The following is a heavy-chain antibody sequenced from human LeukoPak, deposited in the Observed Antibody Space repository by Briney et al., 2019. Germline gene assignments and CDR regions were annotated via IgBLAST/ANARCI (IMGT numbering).Heavy chain of an antibody. V-gene: IGHV3-53*01. CDR2: IYSGGST. Sequence: GGSLRLSCAASGFTVSSNYMSWVRQAPGKGLEWVSVIYSGGSTYYADSVKGRFTISRENSKNTLYLQMNSLRAEDTAVYYCAADLYIGYCSGGSCYSVDYWGQGTLVTVSS. J-gene: IGHJ4*02. CDR3: AADLYIGYCSGGSCYSVDY. CDR1: GFTVSSNY. D-gene: IGHD2-15*01.